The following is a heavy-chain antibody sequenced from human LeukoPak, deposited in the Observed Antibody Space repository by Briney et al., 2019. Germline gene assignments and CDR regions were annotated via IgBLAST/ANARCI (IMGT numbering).Heavy chain of an antibody. J-gene: IGHJ4*02. CDR3: ARSGYSYGYGSTSLAY. CDR2: IYYSGST. CDR1: GGSISSYY. D-gene: IGHD5-18*01. V-gene: IGHV4-59*12. Sequence: SETLSLTCTVSGGSISSYYWSWIRQPPGKGLEWIGYIYYSGSTNYNPSLKSRVTISVDTSKNQLSLKLSSVTAADTAVYYCARSGYSYGYGSTSLAYWGQGTLVTVSS.